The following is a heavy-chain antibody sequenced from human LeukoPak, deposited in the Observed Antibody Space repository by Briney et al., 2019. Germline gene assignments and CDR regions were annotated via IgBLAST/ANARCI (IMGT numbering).Heavy chain of an antibody. Sequence: SETLSLTCTVSGRSISTYYWSWMRQPPGRGLEWIGYIYYGGSTNHNPSLQSRVTISVDTSKNQFSLKLNAVTAADTAVYYCARHAAYYFDYWGQGTLVTVSS. CDR1: GRSISTYY. D-gene: IGHD6-25*01. CDR3: ARHAAYYFDY. CDR2: IYYGGST. V-gene: IGHV4-59*01. J-gene: IGHJ4*02.